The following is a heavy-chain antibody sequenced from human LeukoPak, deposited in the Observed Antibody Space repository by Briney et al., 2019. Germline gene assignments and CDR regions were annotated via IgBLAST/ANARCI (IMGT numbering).Heavy chain of an antibody. CDR1: GFTFSSYA. V-gene: IGHV3-23*01. J-gene: IGHJ3*02. CDR2: ISGSGGST. CDR3: AKDRGTDILTGYYIPCAFDI. D-gene: IGHD3-9*01. Sequence: GGSLRLSCAASGFTFSSYAMSWVRQAPGKGLEWASAISGSGGSTYYADSVKGRFTISRDNSKNTLYLQMNSLRAEDTAVYYCAKDRGTDILTGYYIPCAFDIRGQGTMVTVSS.